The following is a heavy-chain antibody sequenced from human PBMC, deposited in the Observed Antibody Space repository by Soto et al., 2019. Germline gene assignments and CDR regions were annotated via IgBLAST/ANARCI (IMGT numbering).Heavy chain of an antibody. Sequence: SETLSLTCSVSGVTISYGGYSWSWIRQSPGKGLEWLGYISHVETTYYNPSFQSRLSLSIDSTRNQFSLSLSSMTAADKAVYYCARGGGYGSFDFWGQGIQVTVSS. V-gene: IGHV4-30-2*06. CDR2: ISHVETT. CDR3: ARGGGYGSFDF. CDR1: GVTISYGGYS. D-gene: IGHD5-18*01. J-gene: IGHJ4*02.